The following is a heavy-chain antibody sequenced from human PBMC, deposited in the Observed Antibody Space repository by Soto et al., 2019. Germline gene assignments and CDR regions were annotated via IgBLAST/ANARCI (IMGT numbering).Heavy chain of an antibody. D-gene: IGHD2-2*01. Sequence: GGSLRLSCAFSVFTFSSYAMSCVRHAPGKGLEWVSAISGSGGSTYYADSVKGRFTISRDNSKNTLYLQMNSLRAEDTAVYYCAKRTWPRVVTAANDYWGQGTLVTVSS. CDR1: VFTFSSYA. CDR3: AKRTWPRVVTAANDY. CDR2: ISGSGGST. J-gene: IGHJ4*02. V-gene: IGHV3-23*01.